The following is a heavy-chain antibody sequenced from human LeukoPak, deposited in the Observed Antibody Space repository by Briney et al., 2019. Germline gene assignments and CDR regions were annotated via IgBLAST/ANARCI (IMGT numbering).Heavy chain of an antibody. D-gene: IGHD3-9*01. Sequence: GGSLRLSCAASGFTFSGSAMHWVRQASGKGLEWVGRIRSKANSYATAYAASVKGRFTISRDDSKNTAYLQMNSLKTEDTAVYYCTILRYFDWLLYPNAFDFWGQGTMVTVSS. J-gene: IGHJ3*01. CDR1: GFTFSGSA. V-gene: IGHV3-73*01. CDR2: IRSKANSYAT. CDR3: TILRYFDWLLYPNAFDF.